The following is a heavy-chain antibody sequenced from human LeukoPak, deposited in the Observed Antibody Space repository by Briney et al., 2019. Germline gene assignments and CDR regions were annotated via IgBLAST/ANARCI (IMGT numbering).Heavy chain of an antibody. CDR1: GFTFSSYG. D-gene: IGHD3-10*01. CDR2: ITYDGSNK. V-gene: IGHV3-30*18. J-gene: IGHJ4*02. Sequence: GRSLRLSCAAPGFTFSSYGMHWVRQAPGKGLEWVAVITYDGSNKYYADSVKGRFTISRGNSKNTLYPQMNSLRAEDTAVCYCAKELYYGSGSSVDYWGQGTLVTVSS. CDR3: AKELYYGSGSSVDY.